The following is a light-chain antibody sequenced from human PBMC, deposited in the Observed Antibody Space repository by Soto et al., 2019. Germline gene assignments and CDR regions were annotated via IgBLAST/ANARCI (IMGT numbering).Light chain of an antibody. CDR3: QQYNYWPIT. CDR2: GAS. CDR1: QSVADN. V-gene: IGKV3-15*01. J-gene: IGKJ5*01. Sequence: EIVMTQSPATLSVSPLEIVTLSCMSSQSVADNLAWFQQKPGQGPRLLIYGASTRATGIPARFSGSGSETDFTLTVSSLRSEDSAVYYCQQYNYWPITFGQGTRLE.